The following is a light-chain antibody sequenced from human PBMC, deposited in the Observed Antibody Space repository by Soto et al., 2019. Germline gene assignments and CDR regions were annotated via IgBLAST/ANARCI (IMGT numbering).Light chain of an antibody. V-gene: IGKV1-17*01. J-gene: IGKJ1*01. CDR1: QGIGEG. Sequence: DIQMTQSPSSLSASVGDRVTITCRASQGIGEGLGWYRQRARKAPQRLIYVASTLGSWVPSRFSGSGSGTEVTLTIRSLQREDSATYYCLQHYTYPWTFGQGTKVELK. CDR2: VAS. CDR3: LQHYTYPWT.